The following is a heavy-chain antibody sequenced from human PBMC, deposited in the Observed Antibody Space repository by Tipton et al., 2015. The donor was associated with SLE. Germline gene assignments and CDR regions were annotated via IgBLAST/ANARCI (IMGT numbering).Heavy chain of an antibody. J-gene: IGHJ4*02. CDR3: ANTIAGPYYFDY. D-gene: IGHD6-13*01. V-gene: IGHV3-23*01. CDR2: LSGSGAYT. Sequence: GSLRLSCVVSGFTFRSYAMNWVRQAPGQGLEWVSSLSGSGAYTFYADSVKGRFTISRDNAKNSVYLQMNSLTAEDTAVYYCANTIAGPYYFDYWGQGTLVTVSS. CDR1: GFTFRSYA.